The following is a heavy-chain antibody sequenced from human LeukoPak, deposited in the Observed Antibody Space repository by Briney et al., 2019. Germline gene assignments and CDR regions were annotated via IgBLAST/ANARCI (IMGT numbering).Heavy chain of an antibody. V-gene: IGHV3-23*01. Sequence: GGSLRLSCVASGLTFRSYAVSWVRQAPGKGLEWVSGISSSGGSTFYADSVKGRFTISRDNSKNTLYLQMNSLRAEDTAVYYCAKDRAYYFDYWGQGTLVTVSS. CDR1: GLTFRSYA. CDR2: ISSSGGST. J-gene: IGHJ4*02. D-gene: IGHD3-10*01. CDR3: AKDRAYYFDY.